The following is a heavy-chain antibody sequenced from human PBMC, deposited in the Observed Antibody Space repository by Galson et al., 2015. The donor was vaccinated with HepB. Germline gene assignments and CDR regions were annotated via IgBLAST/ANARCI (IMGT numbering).Heavy chain of an antibody. CDR1: GFTFGSYA. Sequence: SLRLSCAASGFTFGSYAMTWVRQIPGKGLEWVSEISGGADTTFYADSVKGRFTLSRDNSKNTVYLQLNSVRVEDTAVYYCAKTDGTSWGLFDSWGQGTLVTVSS. CDR2: ISGGADTT. CDR3: AKTDGTSWGLFDS. V-gene: IGHV3-23*01. J-gene: IGHJ4*02. D-gene: IGHD6-6*01.